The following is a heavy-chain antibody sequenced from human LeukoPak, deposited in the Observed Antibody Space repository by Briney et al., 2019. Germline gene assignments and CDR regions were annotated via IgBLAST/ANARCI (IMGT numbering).Heavy chain of an antibody. CDR2: IYYSGST. CDR1: GGSISSYY. CDR3: AGRALRYFDL. Sequence: SETLSLTCTVSGGSISSYYWSWIRQPPGKGLEWIGYIYYSGSTNYNPSLKSRVTISVDTSKNQFSLELSSVTAADTAVYYCAGRALRYFDLWGRGTLVTVSS. V-gene: IGHV4-59*08. J-gene: IGHJ2*01.